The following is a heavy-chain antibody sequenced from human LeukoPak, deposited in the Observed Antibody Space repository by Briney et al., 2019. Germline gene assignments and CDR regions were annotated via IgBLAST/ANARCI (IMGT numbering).Heavy chain of an antibody. V-gene: IGHV4-59*01. CDR3: ASAVTAMDAEYFQH. Sequence: ASETLSLTCTVSGGSISSYYWSWIRQPPGKGLEWIGYIYYSGSTNYNPSLKSRVTISVDTSKNQFSLKLTSVTAADTAVYYCASAVTAMDAEYFQHWGQGTLVTVSS. CDR2: IYYSGST. CDR1: GGSISSYY. D-gene: IGHD2-21*02. J-gene: IGHJ1*01.